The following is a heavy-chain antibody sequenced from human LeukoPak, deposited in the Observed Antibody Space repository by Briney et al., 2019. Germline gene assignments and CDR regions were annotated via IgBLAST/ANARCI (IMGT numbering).Heavy chain of an antibody. V-gene: IGHV1-18*01. CDR3: ASESHVDRDDF. Sequence: VKVSCKASGYTFTNYGITWVRQAAGQGVEWMGWISASNGDTHYSKKFQDRITGTTDTSTSTAYMELRSLVSDDTAVYYCASESHVDRDDFWGQGTLITVSS. CDR1: GYTFTNYG. J-gene: IGHJ4*02. CDR2: ISASNGDT. D-gene: IGHD3-10*02.